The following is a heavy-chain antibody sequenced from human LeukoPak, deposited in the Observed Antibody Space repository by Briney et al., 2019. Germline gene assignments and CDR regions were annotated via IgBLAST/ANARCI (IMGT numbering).Heavy chain of an antibody. J-gene: IGHJ5*02. Sequence: ASVKVSCKASGFRFSSFGVSWVRQAPGQGLEWMGWISNYFGVTHYAEKFEDRVTMAVDTSTTTVYMELRSLKYDDTAIYYCARDSDYSGNGNGDWFDPWGQGTVVIVSS. D-gene: IGHD4-11*01. CDR3: ARDSDYSGNGNGDWFDP. CDR1: GFRFSSFG. V-gene: IGHV1-18*04. CDR2: ISNYFGVT.